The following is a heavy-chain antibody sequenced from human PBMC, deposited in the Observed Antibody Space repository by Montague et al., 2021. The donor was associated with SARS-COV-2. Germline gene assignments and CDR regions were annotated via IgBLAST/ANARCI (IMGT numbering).Heavy chain of an antibody. D-gene: IGHD3-22*01. CDR2: IYHTGST. CDR1: GGSISSGGYY. V-gene: IGHV4-31*03. J-gene: IGHJ3*02. CDR3: ARDSGYYDSSGYSYDAFDI. Sequence: TLSLTCTVSGGSISSGGYYWSWIRQHPGKSLEWIGYIYHTGSTHYNPSLKSRVTISKETSKNHFSLNLSSVTAADSAVYYCARDSGYYDSSGYSYDAFDIWGQGTKVTVSS.